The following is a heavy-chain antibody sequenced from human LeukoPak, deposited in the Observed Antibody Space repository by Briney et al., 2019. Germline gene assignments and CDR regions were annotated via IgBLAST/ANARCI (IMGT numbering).Heavy chain of an antibody. CDR1: GYSFTTYW. Sequence: HGESLKISCKGSGYSFTTYWIGWVRQMPGKGLEWMGIIYPGDSETKYSPSFQGQVIISVDKSISTAYLQWSSLKASDTATYFCARTYCSSVNCPKEGYYHGLDVWGQGTTVAVSS. D-gene: IGHD2-15*01. CDR3: ARTYCSSVNCPKEGYYHGLDV. J-gene: IGHJ6*02. CDR2: IYPGDSET. V-gene: IGHV5-51*01.